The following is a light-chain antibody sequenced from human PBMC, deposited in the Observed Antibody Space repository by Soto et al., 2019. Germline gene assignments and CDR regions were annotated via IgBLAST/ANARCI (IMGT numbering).Light chain of an antibody. CDR1: QSISSW. CDR3: QQYGSSRAIT. J-gene: IGKJ5*01. CDR2: DAS. V-gene: IGKV1-5*01. Sequence: IQLTQSPSSLSASVGDRVTITCRASQSISSWLAWYQQKPGKAPKLLIYDASSLESGVPSRFSGSGSGTEFTLTISRLEPEDFAVYYCQQYGSSRAITFGQGTRLEIK.